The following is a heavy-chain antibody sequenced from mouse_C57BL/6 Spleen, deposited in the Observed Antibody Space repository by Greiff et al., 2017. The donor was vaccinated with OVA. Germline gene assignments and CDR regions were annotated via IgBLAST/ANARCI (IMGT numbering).Heavy chain of an antibody. CDR3: ARSESWYFDV. V-gene: IGHV1-54*01. CDR2: INPGSGGT. CDR1: GYAFTNYL. Sequence: VQLQQSGAELVRPGTSVKVSCKASGYAFTNYLIEWVKQRPGQGLEWIGVINPGSGGTNYNEKFKGKATLTADKSSSTAYMQLSSLTSEDSAVYFCARSESWYFDVWGTGTTVTVSS. J-gene: IGHJ1*03.